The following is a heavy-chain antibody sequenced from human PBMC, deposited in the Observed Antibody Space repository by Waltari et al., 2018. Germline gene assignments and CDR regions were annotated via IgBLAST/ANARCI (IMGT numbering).Heavy chain of an antibody. CDR2: INSDGSSR. J-gene: IGHJ6*02. CDR1: GFTLSRYW. Sequence: EEQLVESGGSLDQPGESLGLSCAASGFTLSRYWMEWVRPDTGKGLVWVSRINSDGSSRTYADSVKGRFTISRDNAKNTLYVQMNRLRAEDTAVYYCARVATKTYSSPVPGRPYYYGMDVWGQGTTVTVSS. CDR3: ARVATKTYSSPVPGRPYYYGMDV. D-gene: IGHD3-22*01. V-gene: IGHV3-74*01.